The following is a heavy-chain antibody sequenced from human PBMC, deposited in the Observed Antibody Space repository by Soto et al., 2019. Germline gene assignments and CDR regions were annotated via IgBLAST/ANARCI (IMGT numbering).Heavy chain of an antibody. D-gene: IGHD3-10*01. J-gene: IGHJ4*02. Sequence: QVQLQQWGAGLLKPSETLSLTCAVYGGSFSGYYWSWIRQPPGKGLEWIGEINHSGSTNYNPSLKSRVTKSVDTAKNQFSLKLSSVTAADTAVYYCARNRDTGRAIYGSGLPDYWCQGTLVTVSS. CDR1: GGSFSGYY. CDR3: ARNRDTGRAIYGSGLPDY. CDR2: INHSGST. V-gene: IGHV4-34*01.